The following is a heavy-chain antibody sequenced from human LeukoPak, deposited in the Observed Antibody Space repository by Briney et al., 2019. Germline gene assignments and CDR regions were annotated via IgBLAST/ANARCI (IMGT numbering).Heavy chain of an antibody. CDR1: GFTFSSYA. Sequence: GGSLRLSCAASGFTFSSYAMHWVRQAPGKGLEWVSTITDSGNTYYADSVKGRITISRDNSKNTLYLQMNSLRAEDTAVYFCAKDSREPPIWGQGTMVTVSS. V-gene: IGHV3-23*01. J-gene: IGHJ3*02. CDR2: ITDSGNT. D-gene: IGHD1-26*01. CDR3: AKDSREPPI.